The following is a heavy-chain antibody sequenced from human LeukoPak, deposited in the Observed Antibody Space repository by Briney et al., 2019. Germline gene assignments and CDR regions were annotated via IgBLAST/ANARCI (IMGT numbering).Heavy chain of an antibody. CDR2: FDPEDGET. D-gene: IGHD2-15*01. CDR3: ARVPLDSYCSGGSCYWFDP. Sequence: ASVKVSCKVSGYTLTELSMHWVRQAPGKGLEWMGGFDPEDGETIYAQKFQGRVTMTRNTSISTAYMELSSLRSEDTAVYYCARVPLDSYCSGGSCYWFDPWGQGTLVTVSS. J-gene: IGHJ5*02. CDR1: GYTLTELS. V-gene: IGHV1-24*01.